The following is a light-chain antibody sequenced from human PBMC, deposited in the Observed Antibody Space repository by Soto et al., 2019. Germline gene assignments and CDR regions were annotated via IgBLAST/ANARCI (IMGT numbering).Light chain of an antibody. CDR2: DND. V-gene: IGLV1-51*01. CDR1: SSDVGAYNY. CDR3: GTWDNSLGAVV. J-gene: IGLJ3*02. Sequence: QSALTQPASVSGSPGQSITISCTGTSSDVGAYNYVSWYQHHPDKAPKLVIYDNDKRPSGIPDRFSGSKSGTSATLGITGLQTGDEADYYCGTWDNSLGAVVFGGGTKLTVL.